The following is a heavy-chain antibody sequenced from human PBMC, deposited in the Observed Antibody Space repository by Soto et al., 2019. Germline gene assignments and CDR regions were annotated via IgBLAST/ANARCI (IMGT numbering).Heavy chain of an antibody. Sequence: GESLKISCKGSGYSFTNYWIGRVRQMPGKGLEWMGMISPDDSDTKYSPSFPGQVTFPADKSINTAYLQWSSLKASDTAIYYCARLAWLSRAAWFDPWGQGTQVTVSS. V-gene: IGHV5-51*01. D-gene: IGHD3-3*01. J-gene: IGHJ5*02. CDR2: ISPDDSDT. CDR3: ARLAWLSRAAWFDP. CDR1: GYSFTNYW.